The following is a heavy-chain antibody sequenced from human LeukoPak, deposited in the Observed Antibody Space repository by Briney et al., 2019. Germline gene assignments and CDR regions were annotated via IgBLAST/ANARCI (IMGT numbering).Heavy chain of an antibody. CDR2: INWNGEST. CDR1: GFTFSSYW. D-gene: IGHD5-18*01. CDR3: ARTSAESYGCSDH. Sequence: GGSLRLSCAASGFTFSSYWMHWVRQAPGKGLEWVSSINWNGESTAYGDSVKGRFTISRHNAKNSLYLQLNSLRAEDTALYYCARTSAESYGCSDHWGQGTLVTVSS. J-gene: IGHJ4*02. V-gene: IGHV3-20*04.